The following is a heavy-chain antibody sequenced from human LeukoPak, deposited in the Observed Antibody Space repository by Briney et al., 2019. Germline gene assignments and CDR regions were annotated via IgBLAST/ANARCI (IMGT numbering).Heavy chain of an antibody. D-gene: IGHD6-6*01. J-gene: IGHJ3*02. CDR3: ATEYSSSPDLLNAFDI. CDR1: GFTFSSYG. CDR2: IRYDGSNK. Sequence: PGGSLRLSCAASGFTFSSYGMHWVRQAPGKGLEWVAFIRYDGSNKYYADSVKGRFTISRDNSKNTLYLQMNSLRAEDTAVYYCATEYSSSPDLLNAFDIWGQGTMVTVSS. V-gene: IGHV3-30*02.